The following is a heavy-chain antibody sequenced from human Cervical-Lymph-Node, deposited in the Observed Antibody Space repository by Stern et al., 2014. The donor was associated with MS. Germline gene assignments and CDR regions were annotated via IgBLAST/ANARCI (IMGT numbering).Heavy chain of an antibody. CDR1: GFTFSSYG. V-gene: IGHV3-33*01. CDR3: ARDSVLSSWPDY. D-gene: IGHD6-13*01. CDR2: IWYDGSNK. J-gene: IGHJ4*02. Sequence: VQLVESGGGVVQPGRSLRLSCAASGFTFSSYGMHWVRQAPGKGLEWVAVIWYDGSNKYYADSVKGRFTISRDNSKNTLYLQMNSLRAEDTAVYYCARDSVLSSWPDYWGQGTLVTVSS.